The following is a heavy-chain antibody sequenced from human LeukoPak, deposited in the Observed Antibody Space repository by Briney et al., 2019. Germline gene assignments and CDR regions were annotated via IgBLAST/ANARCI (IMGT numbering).Heavy chain of an antibody. Sequence: GRSLRLSCAASGFPFSTYGMHWVRQAPGKGLEWLAVLGDDGINTHYADSVKGRFTISRDNSQNTLYLQMISLRAEDTAVYYCGVVPAATMLGDSWGQGTLVTVSS. CDR3: GVVPAATMLGDS. CDR1: GFPFSTYG. CDR2: LGDDGINT. J-gene: IGHJ4*02. D-gene: IGHD2-2*01. V-gene: IGHV3-33*01.